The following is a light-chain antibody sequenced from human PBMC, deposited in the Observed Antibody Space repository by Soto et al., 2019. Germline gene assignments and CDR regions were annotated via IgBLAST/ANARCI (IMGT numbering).Light chain of an antibody. CDR2: DVN. CDR3: TSWTTSTTMI. V-gene: IGLV2-14*03. Sequence: QSALTQPASVSGSPGQSITISCTGTSSDIGAYNFVSWYQQHPGKAPKLMLYDVNIRPSGVSNRFSGSKSGNTASLTISGLQAEDEVDYYCTSWTTSTTMIFGGGNKLTVL. CDR1: SSDIGAYNF. J-gene: IGLJ2*01.